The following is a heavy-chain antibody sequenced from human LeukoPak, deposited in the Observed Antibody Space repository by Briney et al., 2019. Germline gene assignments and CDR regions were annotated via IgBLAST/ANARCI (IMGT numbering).Heavy chain of an antibody. J-gene: IGHJ4*02. CDR3: AGSNWGRSRFDY. V-gene: IGHV4-34*01. D-gene: IGHD7-27*01. Sequence: SETLSLTCAVYGGSFSGYYWSWIRQPPGKGLEWIGEINHSGSTNYNPSLKSRVTISVDTSKNQFSLKLGSVTAADTAVYYCAGSNWGRSRFDYWGQGTLVTVSS. CDR2: INHSGST. CDR1: GGSFSGYY.